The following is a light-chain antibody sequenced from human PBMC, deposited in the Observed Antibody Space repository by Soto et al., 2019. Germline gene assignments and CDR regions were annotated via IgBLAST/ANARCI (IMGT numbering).Light chain of an antibody. Sequence: QSVLTQPASVSGSPGQSITISCTGTSSDVGGYNYVSWYQQHPGKAPKLMIYDVSNRPSGVSNRFSGSKSGNTASLTISGLQAEDEADYYCSSYTSSSTLMVFDGGTKLTVL. CDR3: SSYTSSSTLMV. CDR2: DVS. V-gene: IGLV2-14*01. J-gene: IGLJ2*01. CDR1: SSDVGGYNY.